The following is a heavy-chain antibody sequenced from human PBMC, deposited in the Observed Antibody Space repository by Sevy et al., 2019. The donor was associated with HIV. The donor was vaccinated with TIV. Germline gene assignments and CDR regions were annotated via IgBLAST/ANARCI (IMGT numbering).Heavy chain of an antibody. CDR2: IRRNSYEPYGGTT. D-gene: IGHD4-17*01. CDR3: TRALATVVTPEYYFDY. Sequence: GGSLRLSCTASGFTFGDYAMSWFRQAPGKGLEWVAFIRRNSYEPYGGTTEYAASVRGRFTISRNDSKSIALLQMNSLKTEETAFYYGTRALATVVTPEYYFDYWGQGTLVTVSS. V-gene: IGHV3-49*03. CDR1: GFTFGDYA. J-gene: IGHJ4*02.